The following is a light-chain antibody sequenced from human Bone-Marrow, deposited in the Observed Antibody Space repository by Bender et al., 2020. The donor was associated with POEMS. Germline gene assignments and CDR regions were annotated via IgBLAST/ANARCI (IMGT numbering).Light chain of an antibody. CDR3: VAWDASLNGPV. J-gene: IGLJ2*01. CDR1: SSNIGNNF. CDR2: SNT. Sequence: QSVLTQPPSVSGTPGQRVTISCSGSSSNIGNNFVSWYQQLPGTAPKLLIHSNTQRPSGVPDRFSGSKSGTSASLAISGLQSEDEADYYCVAWDASLNGPVFGGGTKLTVL. V-gene: IGLV1-44*01.